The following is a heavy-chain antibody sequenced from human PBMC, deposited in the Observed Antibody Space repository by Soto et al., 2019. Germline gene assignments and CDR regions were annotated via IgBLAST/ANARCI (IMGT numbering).Heavy chain of an antibody. V-gene: IGHV1-58*01. CDR2: IVVGSGNT. CDR3: AAGSTYYYDSSGYYGYYYYYGMDV. D-gene: IGHD3-22*01. J-gene: IGHJ6*02. CDR1: GFTFTSSA. Sequence: SVKVSCKASGFTFTSSAVQWVRQARGQRLEWIGWIVVGSGNTNYAQKFQERVTITRDMSTSTAYMELSSLRSEDTAVYYCAAGSTYYYDSSGYYGYYYYYGMDVWG.